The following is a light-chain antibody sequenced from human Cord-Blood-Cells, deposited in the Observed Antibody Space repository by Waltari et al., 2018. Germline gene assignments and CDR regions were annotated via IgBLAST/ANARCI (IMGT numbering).Light chain of an antibody. J-gene: IGLJ2*01. CDR1: SSDVGGYNY. Sequence: QSALTHPHSVSGSPGQTITISCTGTSSDVGGYNYVSCYQQHPGKAPKLMIYDVSNRPSGVSIRFSGSKSGNTAALTISGLQAEDEAYYYCSSYTSSSTVVFGGGTKLTVL. CDR3: SSYTSSSTVV. CDR2: DVS. V-gene: IGLV2-14*01.